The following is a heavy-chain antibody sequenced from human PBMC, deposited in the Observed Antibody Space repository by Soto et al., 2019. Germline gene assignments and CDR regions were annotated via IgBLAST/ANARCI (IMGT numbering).Heavy chain of an antibody. J-gene: IGHJ6*02. CDR3: ARGGEARRNGMDV. CDR1: VGSFSGYY. Sequence: SETLSLTCAVYVGSFSGYYWSWIRQPPGKGLEWIGEINHSGSTNYNPSLKSRVTISVDTSKNQSSLKLSSVTAADTAVYYCARGGEARRNGMDVWGQGTTVTVSS. D-gene: IGHD6-6*01. V-gene: IGHV4-34*01. CDR2: INHSGST.